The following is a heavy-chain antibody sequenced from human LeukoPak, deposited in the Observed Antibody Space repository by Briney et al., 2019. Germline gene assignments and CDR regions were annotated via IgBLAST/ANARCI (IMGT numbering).Heavy chain of an antibody. Sequence: EASVKVSCKASGYTFTSYYMHWVRQTPGQGLEWMGIINPSGGSTSYAQKFQGRVAMTRDTSTSTVYMELSSLRSEDTAVYYCASSSSWSDYYFDYWGQGTLVTVSS. D-gene: IGHD6-13*01. CDR2: INPSGGST. CDR1: GYTFTSYY. CDR3: ASSSSWSDYYFDY. J-gene: IGHJ4*02. V-gene: IGHV1-46*01.